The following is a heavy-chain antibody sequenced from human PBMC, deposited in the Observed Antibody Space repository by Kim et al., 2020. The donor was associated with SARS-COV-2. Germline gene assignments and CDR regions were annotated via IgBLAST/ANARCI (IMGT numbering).Heavy chain of an antibody. V-gene: IGHV4-59*01. CDR3: AGITMFGAHFDP. J-gene: IGHJ5*02. Sequence: NYNPSLTSRVTISVDASKNQFSQKLSAVTGADTAVYYCAGITMFGAHFDPWGQGTLVTVSS. D-gene: IGHD3-10*02.